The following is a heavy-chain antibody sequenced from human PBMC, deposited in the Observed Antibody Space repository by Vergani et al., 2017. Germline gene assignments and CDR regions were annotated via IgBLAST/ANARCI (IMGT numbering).Heavy chain of an antibody. Sequence: QVHLVQSGVEVKKPGASVKISCRASGYSFIDYYIHWIRQAPGQGLEWMGWINPKSGVTNYAQKFQGRVTMTRDTSIATVYMELTNLRSTDTATFYCARDHFGSGSYMAWFDPWGQGSQVIVSS. CDR1: GYSFIDYY. V-gene: IGHV1-2*02. CDR3: ARDHFGSGSYMAWFDP. J-gene: IGHJ5*02. CDR2: INPKSGVT. D-gene: IGHD1-26*01.